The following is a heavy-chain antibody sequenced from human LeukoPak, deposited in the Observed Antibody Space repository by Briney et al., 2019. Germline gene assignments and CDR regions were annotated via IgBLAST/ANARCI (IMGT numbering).Heavy chain of an antibody. CDR2: INHSGST. CDR3: ARGFYATAVAGTFYMGV. J-gene: IGHJ6*03. V-gene: IGHV4-34*01. CDR1: GGSFSGYY. D-gene: IGHD6-19*01. Sequence: SETLSLTCAVYGGSFSGYYWSWIRQPPGKGLEWIGEINHSGSTNYNPSLKSRVTISVDTSKNQFSLKLSSVTAADTAVYYCARGFYATAVAGTFYMGVWGKGTTVTVSS.